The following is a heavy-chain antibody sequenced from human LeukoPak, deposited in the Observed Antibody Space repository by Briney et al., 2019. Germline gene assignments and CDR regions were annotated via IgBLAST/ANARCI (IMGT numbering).Heavy chain of an antibody. CDR1: GYTFTSYG. Sequence: ASVKVSCKASGYTFTSYGISWVRQAPGQGLEWMGWISAYNGNTNYAQKLQGRVTMTTDTSTSTAYMELRSLRSDDTAVYYCARDGYSYGYLSWFDPWGQGTLVTVSS. CDR3: ARDGYSYGYLSWFDP. J-gene: IGHJ5*02. CDR2: ISAYNGNT. D-gene: IGHD5-18*01. V-gene: IGHV1-18*01.